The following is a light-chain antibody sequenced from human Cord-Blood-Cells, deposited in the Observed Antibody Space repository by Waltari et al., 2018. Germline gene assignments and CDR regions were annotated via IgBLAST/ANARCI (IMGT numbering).Light chain of an antibody. Sequence: SSELTQDPAVSVALGQTVRITCQGDSLRSYYASWYQQKPGQAPVLVIYGKNNRPSGIPDRFSGSSSGNTASLSITGAQAEDEADYYCNDRDSSGNHVVVGGGTKLTVL. V-gene: IGLV3-19*01. CDR3: NDRDSSGNHVV. CDR2: GKN. CDR1: SLRSYY. J-gene: IGLJ2*01.